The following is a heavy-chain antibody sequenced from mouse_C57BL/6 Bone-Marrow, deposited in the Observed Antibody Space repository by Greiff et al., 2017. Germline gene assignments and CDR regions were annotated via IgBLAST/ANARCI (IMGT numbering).Heavy chain of an antibody. Sequence: QVQLQQSGAELVKPGASVKLSCKASGYTFNSYWMHWVKQRPGRGLEWIGRIDPNSGGTKYNEKFKSKATLTVDKPSSTAYMQLSSLTSEDSAVYYCSLDSSGYDYYAMDYWGQGTSVTVSS. CDR3: SLDSSGYDYYAMDY. CDR1: GYTFNSYW. V-gene: IGHV1-72*01. J-gene: IGHJ4*01. CDR2: IDPNSGGT. D-gene: IGHD3-2*02.